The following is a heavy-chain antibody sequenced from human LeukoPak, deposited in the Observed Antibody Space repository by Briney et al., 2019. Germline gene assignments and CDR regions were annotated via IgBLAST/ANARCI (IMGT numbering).Heavy chain of an antibody. J-gene: IGHJ4*02. Sequence: ASVKVSCKASGYTFTGYGISWVRQAPGQGLEWMGWISAYSGNTDYAQKLQGRVTMTTDTSTSTAYMELRSLRSDDTAVYYCARDQGGYYSSSWVFDYWGQGTLVTVSS. CDR3: ARDQGGYYSSSWVFDY. V-gene: IGHV1-18*01. CDR1: GYTFTGYG. D-gene: IGHD6-13*01. CDR2: ISAYSGNT.